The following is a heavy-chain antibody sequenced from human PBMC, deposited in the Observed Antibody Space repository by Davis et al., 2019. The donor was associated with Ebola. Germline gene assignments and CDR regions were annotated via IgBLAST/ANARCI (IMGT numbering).Heavy chain of an antibody. V-gene: IGHV3-7*03. J-gene: IGHJ4*02. CDR1: GFTFSSYW. Sequence: GESLKISCAASGFTFSSYWMSWVRQAPGKRLEWVANIKQDGSEKYYVDSVKGRFTISRDNAKNSLYLQMNSLRAEDTAVYYCARDMSMVRGVISWGQGTLVTVSS. CDR3: ARDMSMVRGVIS. CDR2: IKQDGSEK. D-gene: IGHD3-10*01.